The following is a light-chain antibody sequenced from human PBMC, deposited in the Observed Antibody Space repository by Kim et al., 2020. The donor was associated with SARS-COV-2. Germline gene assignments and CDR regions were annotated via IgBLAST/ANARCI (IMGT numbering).Light chain of an antibody. Sequence: DIKMTQSPSYVSASVGDRVTITCRASQGISTWVAWYQQKPGKAPKLLIYATSSLQSGVPSRFSGSGSGTDFSLTISNLQPEDFATYYCQQANSFPVFGPGTKVDIK. V-gene: IGKV1-12*01. J-gene: IGKJ3*01. CDR1: QGISTW. CDR3: QQANSFPV. CDR2: ATS.